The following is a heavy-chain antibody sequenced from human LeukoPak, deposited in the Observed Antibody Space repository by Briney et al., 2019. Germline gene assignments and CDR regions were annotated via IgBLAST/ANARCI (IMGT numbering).Heavy chain of an antibody. CDR3: ARGTGTS. D-gene: IGHD3-10*01. J-gene: IGHJ5*02. CDR2: ISGSGGST. V-gene: IGHV3-21*01. CDR1: GFTFSRYS. Sequence: NPGGSLRLSCAASGFTFSRYSMNWVRQAPGKGLEWVSAISGSGGSTYYADSVKGRFTISRDNAKNTLYLQMNSLRAEDTAVYYCARGTGTSWGQGTLVTVSS.